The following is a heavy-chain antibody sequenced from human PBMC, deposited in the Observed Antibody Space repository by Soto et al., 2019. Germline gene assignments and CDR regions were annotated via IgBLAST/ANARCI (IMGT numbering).Heavy chain of an antibody. CDR3: ASGSSSLDV. J-gene: IGHJ6*02. Sequence: PGWSLRLSCASSVFTFISYGMNWVRQAPGKGLEWVSSISSSSSYIYYADSVKGRFTISRDNAKNSLYLQMNSLRAEDTAVYYCASGSSSLDVWGQGTTVTVSS. V-gene: IGHV3-21*01. D-gene: IGHD6-13*01. CDR2: ISSSSSYI. CDR1: VFTFISYG.